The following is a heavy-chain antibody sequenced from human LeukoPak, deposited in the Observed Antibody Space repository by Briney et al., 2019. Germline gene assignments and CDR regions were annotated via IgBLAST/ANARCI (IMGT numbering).Heavy chain of an antibody. Sequence: SETLSLTCTVSGGSISSYYWSWIRQPPGKGLEWIGYIYYSGSTNYNPSLKSRVTISVDTSKNQFSLKLTSVTAADTAVYYCARDVGYYGSGREDYFDYWGQGTLVTVSS. CDR1: GGSISSYY. CDR3: ARDVGYYGSGREDYFDY. V-gene: IGHV4-59*01. J-gene: IGHJ4*02. D-gene: IGHD3-10*01. CDR2: IYYSGST.